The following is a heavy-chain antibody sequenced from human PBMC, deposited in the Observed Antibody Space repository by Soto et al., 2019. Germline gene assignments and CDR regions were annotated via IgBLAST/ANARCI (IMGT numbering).Heavy chain of an antibody. J-gene: IGHJ4*02. D-gene: IGHD3-3*01. Sequence: QVQLVQSGAEVKKPGSSVKVSCKASGGTFSSYTISWVRQAPGQGLEWMGRIIPILGIANYAQKFQGRVKIAADKSTSTAYMELSSVRSEDTAGYYCARGFQYDFWSGSPFDYWGQGTLVTVSS. CDR1: GGTFSSYT. V-gene: IGHV1-69*02. CDR3: ARGFQYDFWSGSPFDY. CDR2: IIPILGIA.